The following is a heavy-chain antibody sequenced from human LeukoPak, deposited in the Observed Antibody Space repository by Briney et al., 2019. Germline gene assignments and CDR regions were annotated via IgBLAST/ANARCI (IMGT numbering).Heavy chain of an antibody. J-gene: IGHJ4*02. D-gene: IGHD3-16*01. CDR3: ARVIGSYGDSAY. CDR2: ISSTSSAI. CDR1: GFTFSSYS. Sequence: GSLRLSCAASGFTFSSYSINWVRQAPGKGLEWVSCISSTSSAIYYADSVKGRFTISRDNAKNSLYLQMNSLRAEDTAVYYCARVIGSYGDSAYWGQGTLVTVSS. V-gene: IGHV3-48*04.